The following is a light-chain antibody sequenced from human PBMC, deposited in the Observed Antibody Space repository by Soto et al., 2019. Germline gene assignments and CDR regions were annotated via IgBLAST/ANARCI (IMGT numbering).Light chain of an antibody. CDR2: ANN. J-gene: IGLJ2*01. CDR3: GTWDSSLSAEV. Sequence: QSVLTQPPSVAGAPGQRVTISCTGSDSNIGAGYAVHWYQQLPGAAPKLLIYANNDRPSGVPDRFSGSRSDTSASLAITGLRAEDEGDYYCGTWDSSLSAEVFGGGTKLTVL. V-gene: IGLV1-40*01. CDR1: DSNIGAGYA.